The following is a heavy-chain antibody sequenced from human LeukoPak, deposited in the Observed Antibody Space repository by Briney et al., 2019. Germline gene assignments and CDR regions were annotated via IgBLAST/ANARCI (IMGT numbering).Heavy chain of an antibody. CDR2: INHSGRT. V-gene: IGHV4-34*01. J-gene: IGHJ4*02. Sequence: SETLSLTCAVYGGSFSGYYWSWIRQPPGKGLEWIGDINHSGRTNYNPSLKSRVTISVDTSKNQFSLKLSSVTAADTAVYYCARGVSPRRSTVTTSADRYYFDYWGQGTLVTVSS. CDR3: ARGVSPRRSTVTTSADRYYFDY. D-gene: IGHD4-17*01. CDR1: GGSFSGYY.